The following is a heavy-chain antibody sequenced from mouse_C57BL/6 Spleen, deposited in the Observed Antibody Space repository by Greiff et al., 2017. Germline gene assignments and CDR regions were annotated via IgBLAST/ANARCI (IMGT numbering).Heavy chain of an antibody. CDR3: ARDGYDYEDGFAY. J-gene: IGHJ3*01. D-gene: IGHD2-4*01. CDR2: SRNKANDYTT. Sequence: EVKLVESGGGLVQSGRSLRLSCATSGFTFSDFYMEWVRQAPGKGLEWIAASRNKANDYTTEYSASVKGRFIVSRDTSQSILYLQMNALRAEDTAIYYCARDGYDYEDGFAYWGQGTLVTVSA. CDR1: GFTFSDFY. V-gene: IGHV7-1*01.